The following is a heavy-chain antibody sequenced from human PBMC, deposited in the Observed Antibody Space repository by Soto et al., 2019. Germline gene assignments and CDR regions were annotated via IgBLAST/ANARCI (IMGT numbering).Heavy chain of an antibody. D-gene: IGHD2-21*02. J-gene: IGHJ5*02. CDR1: GFTFSRSA. V-gene: IGHV3-21*01. CDR2: ISGSSSSI. CDR3: AIDPFGGGDSEWFDP. Sequence: EVQLVESGGGLVKPGGSPRLSCAASGFTFSRSAMNWVRQAPGKGLEWVSCISGSSSSIYYADSVQGRFTISRDNAKNSLYLQMNSLRAEDTAVYYCAIDPFGGGDSEWFDPWGQGTLVTVSS.